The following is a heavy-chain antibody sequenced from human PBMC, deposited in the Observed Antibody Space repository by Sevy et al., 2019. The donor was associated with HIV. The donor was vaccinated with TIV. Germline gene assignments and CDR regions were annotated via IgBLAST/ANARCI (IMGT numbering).Heavy chain of an antibody. Sequence: GGSLRLSCAASGFTFNYFNMNWVRQAPGKGLEWVPSISSGSSYIKYADSVQGRFTISRDNAKSSLYLQMNSLSAEDTAVYYCARNRDYYDSSGFSYWGQGTLVTVSS. CDR1: GFTFNYFN. CDR3: ARNRDYYDSSGFSY. J-gene: IGHJ4*02. V-gene: IGHV3-21*06. D-gene: IGHD3-22*01. CDR2: ISSGSSYI.